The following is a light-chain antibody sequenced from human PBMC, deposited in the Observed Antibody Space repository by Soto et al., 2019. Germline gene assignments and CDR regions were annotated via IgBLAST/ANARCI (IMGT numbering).Light chain of an antibody. CDR3: SSYTSSGTLV. CDR1: SGDVGGFDF. CDR2: DVS. Sequence: QSALTQPASVSGSPGQSITISCTGTSGDVGGFDFVSWHQQHPGKAPKVVIYDVSNRPSGFSHRFSGSKYGNTASLSISGLQVEDEADYYCSSYTSSGTLVFGGGTQLTVL. V-gene: IGLV2-14*01. J-gene: IGLJ2*01.